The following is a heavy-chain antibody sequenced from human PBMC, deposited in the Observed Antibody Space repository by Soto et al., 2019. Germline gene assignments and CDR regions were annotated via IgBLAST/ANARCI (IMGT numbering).Heavy chain of an antibody. V-gene: IGHV4-4*02. J-gene: IGHJ3*01. CDR3: ARGPRSGSYSVDGFDV. CDR1: GASLSTSNW. CDR2: IYHSGST. D-gene: IGHD1-26*01. Sequence: QVQLQQSGPGLVNPSGTLSLTCVVSGASLSTSNWWSWVRQPPGKGLEWIGEIYHSGSTTYSPSLKSRVSMSVDKSRTQFSLRLTTVTAADTAIYYCARGPRSGSYSVDGFDVWGQGTVVTVSS.